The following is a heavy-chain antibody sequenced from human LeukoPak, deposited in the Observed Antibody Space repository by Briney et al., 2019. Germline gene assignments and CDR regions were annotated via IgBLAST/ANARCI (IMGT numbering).Heavy chain of an antibody. J-gene: IGHJ4*02. CDR3: AKDGSYGDYRSHFGF. V-gene: IGHV3-23*01. CDR2: ISGSGGST. CDR1: GFTFSSYA. D-gene: IGHD4-17*01. Sequence: GGSLRLSCAASGFTFSSYAMSWVRQAPGKGLEWVSAISGSGGSTYYADSVKGRFTISRDNSKNTLYLQMNSLRAEDTAVYYCAKDGSYGDYRSHFGFWGQGTLVTVSS.